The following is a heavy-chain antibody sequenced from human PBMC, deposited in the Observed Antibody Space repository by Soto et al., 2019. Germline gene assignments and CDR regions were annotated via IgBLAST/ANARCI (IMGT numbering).Heavy chain of an antibody. D-gene: IGHD3-10*01. V-gene: IGHV3-53*01. CDR2: MHRGGTT. Sequence: PGGSLRLSCVVSGFIVSATSIFWVRQATGKGLEWVSLMHRGGTTDNADSVKGRFTTSRDKSKNTLYLHMNGLRVEDTAVYYCARVNPNLVDNSDCWGQGTLVTXS. CDR3: ARVNPNLVDNSDC. J-gene: IGHJ4*02. CDR1: GFIVSATS.